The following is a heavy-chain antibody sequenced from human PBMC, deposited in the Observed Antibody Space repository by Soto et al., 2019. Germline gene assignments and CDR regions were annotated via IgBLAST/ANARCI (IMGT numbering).Heavy chain of an antibody. Sequence: SVKFSCNASGGTFSGYAISWVRQDPGQGLEWMGGIIPIFGTANYAQRFQGRVTITADESTSTAYMELSSLRSEDTAVYYCARDRVVVVPAAIYYYGMDVWGQGTTVTVSS. CDR1: GGTFSGYA. V-gene: IGHV1-69*01. D-gene: IGHD2-2*01. CDR2: IIPIFGTA. CDR3: ARDRVVVVPAAIYYYGMDV. J-gene: IGHJ6*02.